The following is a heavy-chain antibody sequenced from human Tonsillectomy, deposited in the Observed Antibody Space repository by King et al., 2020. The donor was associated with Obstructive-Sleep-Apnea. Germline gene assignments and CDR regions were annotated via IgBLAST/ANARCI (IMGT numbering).Heavy chain of an antibody. V-gene: IGHV3-33*01. J-gene: IGHJ2*01. Sequence: VQLVESGGGVGQPGRSLRLSCAASGFSFSNYGMHWVRQAPGKGLEWVAVIWYDGSNRYYADSVKGRFTISRDNSKNRLYLQMNSLRAEDTAVYYCGRQGGYCGGACYPGYFDLWGRGTLVTVSS. CDR1: GFSFSNYG. CDR3: GRQGGYCGGACYPGYFDL. D-gene: IGHD2-21*02. CDR2: IWYDGSNR.